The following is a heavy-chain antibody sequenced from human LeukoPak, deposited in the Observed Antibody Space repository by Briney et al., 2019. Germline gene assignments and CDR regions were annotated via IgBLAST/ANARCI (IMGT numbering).Heavy chain of an antibody. Sequence: GRSLRLSCAASGFTFSSYAMHWVRQAPGKGLEWVAVISYDGSNKYYADSVKGRFTISRDNSKNTLYLQMNSLRAEDTAVYYCARDLRDIVVVVAARETRFGGMDVWGKGTTVTVSS. CDR2: ISYDGSNK. J-gene: IGHJ6*04. D-gene: IGHD2-15*01. V-gene: IGHV3-30*04. CDR3: ARDLRDIVVVVAARETRFGGMDV. CDR1: GFTFSSYA.